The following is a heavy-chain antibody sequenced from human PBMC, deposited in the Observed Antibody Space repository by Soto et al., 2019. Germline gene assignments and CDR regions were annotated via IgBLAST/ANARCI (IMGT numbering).Heavy chain of an antibody. Sequence: GGSLRLSCAASGFTFSDYAMHWVRQAQGKGLEWVAFLSYDGSHTYYADSVKGRFTISRDNSKNTLFLQMNSLGTEDTALYYCAISYGSSWFLDFWGQGALVTVSS. CDR2: LSYDGSHT. CDR1: GFTFSDYA. V-gene: IGHV3-30*03. CDR3: AISYGSSWFLDF. D-gene: IGHD6-13*01. J-gene: IGHJ4*02.